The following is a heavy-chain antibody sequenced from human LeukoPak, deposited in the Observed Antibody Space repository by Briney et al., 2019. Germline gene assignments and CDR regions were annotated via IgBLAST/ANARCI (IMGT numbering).Heavy chain of an antibody. J-gene: IGHJ3*02. CDR2: IIPIFDTA. D-gene: IGHD6-19*01. CDR1: GGTFSNYA. Sequence: SVKVSCKASGGTFSNYAISWVRQAPGQGLEWMGGIIPIFDTADYAQKFQGRLTITADESTSTAYMELSSLRAEDTAVYYCASGSSGWYLFAFDIWGQGTMVTVSS. V-gene: IGHV1-69*13. CDR3: ASGSSGWYLFAFDI.